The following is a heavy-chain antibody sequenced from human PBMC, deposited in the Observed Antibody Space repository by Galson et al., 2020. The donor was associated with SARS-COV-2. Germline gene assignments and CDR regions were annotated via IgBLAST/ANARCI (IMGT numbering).Heavy chain of an antibody. J-gene: IGHJ3*01. D-gene: IGHD4-17*01. CDR3: ARDGHDYGDFKALDV. CDR1: GFTFSDYN. Sequence: GESLKISCAASGFTFSDYNMYWVRQGPGKGLEWVALIWYDGSHKEYADSVKGRFTISRDNAKNTLFVQMNSRRVEDTAVYYCARDGHDYGDFKALDVWGQGTSVTVSS. V-gene: IGHV3-33*01. CDR2: IWYDGSHK.